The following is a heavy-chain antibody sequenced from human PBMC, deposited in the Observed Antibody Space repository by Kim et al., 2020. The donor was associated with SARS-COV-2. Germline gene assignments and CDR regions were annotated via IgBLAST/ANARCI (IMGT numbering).Heavy chain of an antibody. CDR1: GYTFTGYY. CDR3: ARSVSGNRLYYYYGMDV. D-gene: IGHD6-25*01. V-gene: IGHV1-2*02. J-gene: IGHJ6*02. CDR2: INPNSGGT. Sequence: ASVKVSCKASGYTFTGYYMHWVRQAPGQGLEWMGWINPNSGGTNYAQKFQGRVTMTRDTSISTAYMELSRLRSDDTAVYYCARSVSGNRLYYYYGMDVWGQGTTVTVSS.